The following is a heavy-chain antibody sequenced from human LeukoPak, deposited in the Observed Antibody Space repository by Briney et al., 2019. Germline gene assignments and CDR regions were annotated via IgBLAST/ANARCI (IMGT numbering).Heavy chain of an antibody. CDR1: GFTFSDYY. D-gene: IGHD3-9*01. CDR2: ISGSGGST. V-gene: IGHV3-23*01. CDR3: AKDGELRYFDWLFDP. Sequence: GGSLRLSCAASGFTFSDYYMSWIRQAPGKGLEWVSAISGSGGSTYYADSVKGRFTISRDNSKNTLYLQMNSLRAEDTAVYYCAKDGELRYFDWLFDPWGQGTLVTVSS. J-gene: IGHJ5*02.